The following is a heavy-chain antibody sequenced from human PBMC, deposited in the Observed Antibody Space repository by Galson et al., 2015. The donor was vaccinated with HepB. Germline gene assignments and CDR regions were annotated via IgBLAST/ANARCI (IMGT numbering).Heavy chain of an antibody. CDR3: ARGMTGYSRGAFDY. J-gene: IGHJ4*02. Sequence: SLRLSCAASGFTFSSYNMNWVRQPPGKGLEWVSYISTSSSTIYYADSVKGRSTISSDNAENSLYLQMNSLRADDTAVYYCARGMTGYSRGAFDYWGQGTLVTVSS. CDR1: GFTFSSYN. D-gene: IGHD3-9*01. CDR2: ISTSSSTI. V-gene: IGHV3-48*04.